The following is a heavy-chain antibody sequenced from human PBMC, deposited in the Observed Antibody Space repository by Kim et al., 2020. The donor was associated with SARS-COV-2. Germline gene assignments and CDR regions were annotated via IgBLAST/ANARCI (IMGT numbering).Heavy chain of an antibody. Sequence: ASVKVSCKASGYTFTGYYMHWVRQAPGQGLEWMGWINPNSGGTNYAQKFQGRVTMTRDTSISTAYMELSRLRSDDTAVYYCARSPLERGWVRDDYYYYYMDVWGKGTTVTVSS. CDR3: ARSPLERGWVRDDYYYYYMDV. V-gene: IGHV1-2*02. CDR1: GYTFTGYY. CDR2: INPNSGGT. J-gene: IGHJ6*03. D-gene: IGHD1-1*01.